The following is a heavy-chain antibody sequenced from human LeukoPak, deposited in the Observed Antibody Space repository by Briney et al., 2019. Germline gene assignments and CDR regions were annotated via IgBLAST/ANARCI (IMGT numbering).Heavy chain of an antibody. D-gene: IGHD3-16*01. CDR3: ARDAEGEFAPEYYFDY. CDR1: GFTFSSHW. V-gene: IGHV3-7*01. CDR2: IKQDGSEK. Sequence: PGGSLRLSCAASGFTFSSHWMSWVRQAPGKGLEWVANIKQDGSEKYYVDSVKGRFTISRDNAKNSLYLQMNSLRAEDTAVYYCARDAEGEFAPEYYFDYWGQGTLVTVSS. J-gene: IGHJ4*02.